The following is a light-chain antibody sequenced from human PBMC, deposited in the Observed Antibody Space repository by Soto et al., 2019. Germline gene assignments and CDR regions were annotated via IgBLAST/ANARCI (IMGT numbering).Light chain of an antibody. CDR1: QSVSRF. J-gene: IGKJ1*01. CDR3: QQTYTTPTWT. V-gene: IGKV1-39*01. Sequence: DIRLTQSPSSLSASVGDRVTITCRASQSVSRFINWYHQQPGKAPKLLIYSTSNLHKGVPSRFSGRGYATEFTLTISSLQREDFGHYYCQQTYTTPTWTFGQGTKVEFK. CDR2: STS.